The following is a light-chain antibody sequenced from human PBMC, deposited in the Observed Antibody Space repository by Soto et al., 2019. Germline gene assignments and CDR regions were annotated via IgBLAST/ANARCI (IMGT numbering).Light chain of an antibody. CDR2: EVT. CDR3: CSYGGSSGV. CDR1: RSDVGSHNL. V-gene: IGLV2-23*02. Sequence: QSALTQPASVSGSPGQSITISCTGSRSDVGSHNLVSWYQQHPGQAPKLMIYEVTKRPLGVSTRFSASKSGNTASLTISGLPDEDEADYYCCSYGGSSGVFGGGTQLTVL. J-gene: IGLJ7*01.